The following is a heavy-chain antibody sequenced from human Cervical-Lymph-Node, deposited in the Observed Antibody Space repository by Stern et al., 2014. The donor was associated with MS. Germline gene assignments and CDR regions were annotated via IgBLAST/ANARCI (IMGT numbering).Heavy chain of an antibody. V-gene: IGHV3-66*01. CDR1: GFPVGASY. D-gene: IGHD6-6*01. J-gene: IGHJ4*02. CDR3: AREIAGRRFED. Sequence: EVQLVESGGGLVQPGGSLRLSWEASGFPVGASYMNWVRQAPGKGLEGVSRIPTGGTPHYAGSVKGRFPISRANAKNALYLQMDRLTVEDTAVYYCAREIAGRRFEDWGRGTLVAVSP. CDR2: IPTGGTP.